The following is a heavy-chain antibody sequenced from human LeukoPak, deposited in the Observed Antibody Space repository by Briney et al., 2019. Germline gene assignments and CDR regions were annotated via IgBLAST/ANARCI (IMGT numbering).Heavy chain of an antibody. D-gene: IGHD5-18*01. CDR3: ARLAPSGHSYGYDY. V-gene: IGHV4-4*09. Sequence: WVRQPPGKGLEWLGYIYTSGSTNYNPSLKSRVTISVDTSKNQFSLKLSSVTAADTAVYYCARLAPSGHSYGYDYWGQGTLVTVSS. CDR2: IYTSGST. J-gene: IGHJ4*02.